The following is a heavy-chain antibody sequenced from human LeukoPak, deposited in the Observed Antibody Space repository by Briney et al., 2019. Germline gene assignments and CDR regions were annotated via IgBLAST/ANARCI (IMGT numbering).Heavy chain of an antibody. V-gene: IGHV3-7*01. Sequence: GGSLRLSCAASGFTFSSYWMSWVRQAPGKGLEWVANIKQDGSEKYYVDSVKGRFTISRDNAKNSLYLQMNSLRAEDTPVYYCARDMSRKSPHPPMIVVVADSWGQGTLVTVSS. CDR3: ARDMSRKSPHPPMIVVVADS. CDR1: GFTFSSYW. D-gene: IGHD3-22*01. CDR2: IKQDGSEK. J-gene: IGHJ5*01.